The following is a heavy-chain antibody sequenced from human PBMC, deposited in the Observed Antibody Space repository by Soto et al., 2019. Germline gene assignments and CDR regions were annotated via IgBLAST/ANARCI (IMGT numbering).Heavy chain of an antibody. D-gene: IGHD2-15*01. J-gene: IGHJ4*02. V-gene: IGHV2-5*05. CDR3: AHRPSYCSGGSCYSGFDY. CDR1: GFSLSTSGVG. CDR2: IYWDDDK. Sequence: QITLKESGPTLVKPTQTLTLTCTFSGFSLSTSGVGVDWIRQPPGKDLEWLALIYWDDDKHYGPFLKSRLTITKDTSNNQVVLTMTNMDPVDTATYYCAHRPSYCSGGSCYSGFDYWGQGTLVTVSS.